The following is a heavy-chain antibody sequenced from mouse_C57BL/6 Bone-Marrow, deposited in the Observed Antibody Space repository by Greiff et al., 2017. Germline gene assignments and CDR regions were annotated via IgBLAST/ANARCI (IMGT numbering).Heavy chain of an antibody. Sequence: VHVKQSGAELVKPGASVKLSCTASGFNIKDYYMHWVKQRTEQGLEWIGRIDPEDGETKYAPKFQGKATITADTSSNTAYLQLSSLTSEDTAVYYCTYGSSFVRDYFDYWGQGTTLTVSS. CDR1: GFNIKDYY. J-gene: IGHJ2*01. CDR2: IDPEDGET. CDR3: TYGSSFVRDYFDY. D-gene: IGHD1-1*01. V-gene: IGHV14-2*01.